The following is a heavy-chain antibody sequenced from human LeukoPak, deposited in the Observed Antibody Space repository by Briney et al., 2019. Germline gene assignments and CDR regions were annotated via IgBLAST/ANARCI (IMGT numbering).Heavy chain of an antibody. CDR2: IWSDGNIK. V-gene: IGHV3-33*01. J-gene: IGHJ3*02. D-gene: IGHD1-26*01. CDR1: GFIFKNYG. CDR3: ARVGSGSYFLDALDI. Sequence: PGGSLRLSCTASGFIFKNYGMHWVRQTPGKGLERLAVIWSDGNIKYYADSVKGRFSISRDNFKNLLYLQMSGLRAEDTAVYYCARVGSGSYFLDALDIWGQGTMVTVSS.